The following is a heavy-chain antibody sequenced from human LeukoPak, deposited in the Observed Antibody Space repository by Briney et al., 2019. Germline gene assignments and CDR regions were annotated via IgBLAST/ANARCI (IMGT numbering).Heavy chain of an antibody. CDR2: IYHSGST. V-gene: IGHV4-38-2*02. D-gene: IGHD6-6*01. CDR3: ARVHLVLEAARRLWSNWFDP. Sequence: PSETLSLTCTVSGYSISSGYYWGWIRQPPGKGLEWIGSIYHSGSTYYNPSLKSRVTISVDTSKNQFSLKLSSVTAADTAVYYCARVHLVLEAARRLWSNWFDPWGQGTLVTVSS. J-gene: IGHJ5*02. CDR1: GYSISSGYY.